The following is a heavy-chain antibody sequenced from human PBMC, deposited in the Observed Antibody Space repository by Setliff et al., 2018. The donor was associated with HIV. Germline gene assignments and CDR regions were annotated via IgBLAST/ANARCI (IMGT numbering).Heavy chain of an antibody. Sequence: PSETLSLTCAVSGYSISSGYYWGWIRQPPGKGLEWIGSIYHSGSTYYNPSLKSRVTISVDTSQNQFSLKLSSVTAADTAIYYCARRIYGNNPYFDYWSQGTLVTVSS. CDR2: IYHSGST. D-gene: IGHD4-17*01. V-gene: IGHV4-38-2*01. CDR1: GYSISSGYY. J-gene: IGHJ4*02. CDR3: ARRIYGNNPYFDY.